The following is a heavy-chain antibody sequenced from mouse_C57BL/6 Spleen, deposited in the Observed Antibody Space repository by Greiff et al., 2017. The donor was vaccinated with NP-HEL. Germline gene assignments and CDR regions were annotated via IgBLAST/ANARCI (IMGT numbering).Heavy chain of an antibody. Sequence: VQLQQSGAELARPGASVKMSCKASGYTFTSYTMHWVKQRPGQGLEWIGYINPSSGYTKFIQKFKDKATLTADKSSSTAYMQLSSLTSEDSAVYYGARSTTVVAEGFAYWGQGTLVTVSA. CDR3: ARSTTVVAEGFAY. J-gene: IGHJ3*01. V-gene: IGHV1-4*01. CDR2: INPSSGYT. CDR1: GYTFTSYT. D-gene: IGHD1-1*01.